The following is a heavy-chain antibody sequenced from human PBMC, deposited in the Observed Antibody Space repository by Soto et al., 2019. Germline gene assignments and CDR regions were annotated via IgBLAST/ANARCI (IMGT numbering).Heavy chain of an antibody. CDR2: VSRSSDYI. J-gene: IGHJ3*02. D-gene: IGHD3-3*02. V-gene: IGHV3-21*01. Sequence: GGSLRLSCAASRFTFSSYSMNWVRQAPGKGLEWVSSVSRSSDYIYYADSVKGRFTISRDNARNSLYLQMNSLRAEDTAVYYCARDVSPGTIYAFDIWGQGTMVTVSS. CDR3: ARDVSPGTIYAFDI. CDR1: RFTFSSYS.